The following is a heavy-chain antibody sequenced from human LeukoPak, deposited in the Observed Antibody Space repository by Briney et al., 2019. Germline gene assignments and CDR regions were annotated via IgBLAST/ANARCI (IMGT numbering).Heavy chain of an antibody. CDR3: AKDRSSWYYPFDS. CDR1: GFSFSDYA. D-gene: IGHD3-3*01. Sequence: GGSLRLSCAASGFSFSDYAMDWVRQAPGKGLEWVSAISSNSAYIFYADSVEGRFTISRDNAKSSVSLQMNSLRDDDTAVYYCAKDRSSWYYPFDSWGQGTLVTVSS. J-gene: IGHJ4*02. CDR2: ISSNSAYI. V-gene: IGHV3-21*01.